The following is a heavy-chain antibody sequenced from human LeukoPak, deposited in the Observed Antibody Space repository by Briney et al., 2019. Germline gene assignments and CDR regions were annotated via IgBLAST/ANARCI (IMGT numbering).Heavy chain of an antibody. CDR3: ARRSSGTYGFDC. CDR2: IWSDGSNE. J-gene: IGHJ4*02. CDR1: GFTFNSYG. V-gene: IGHV3-33*01. Sequence: GLSLRLSCAAAGFTFNSYGMHWVRQAPGKGLEWVAVIWSDGSNEYYAESLRGRFTISRDNSKDTVYLQLNSLRVEDTAVYYCARRSSGTYGFDCWGQGTLVTVST. D-gene: IGHD1-26*01.